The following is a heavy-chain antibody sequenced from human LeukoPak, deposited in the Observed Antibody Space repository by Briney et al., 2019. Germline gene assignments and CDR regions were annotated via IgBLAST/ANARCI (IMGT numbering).Heavy chain of an antibody. CDR3: ARPTSVIPAADIYYYFYAMDV. D-gene: IGHD2-2*01. CDR1: GYSFSSYY. V-gene: IGHV1-46*01. J-gene: IGHJ6*02. Sequence: ASVKVSCKASGYSFSSYYMHWVRQAPGQGLEWMGIINPSGGSTNYAQRFQGRVTMTRDTFTSTVYMELSSLRSEDTAVYYCARPTSVIPAADIYYYFYAMDVWGQGTTVTVSS. CDR2: INPSGGST.